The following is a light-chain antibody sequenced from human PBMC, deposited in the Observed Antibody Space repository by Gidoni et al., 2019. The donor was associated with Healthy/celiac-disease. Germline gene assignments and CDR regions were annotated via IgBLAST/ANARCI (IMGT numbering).Light chain of an antibody. J-gene: IGKJ4*01. CDR1: QSVSSY. V-gene: IGKV3-11*01. CDR2: DAS. Sequence: EIVSTQSPATLSLSPGERVTLSCRASQSVSSYLAWYQQKPGQAPRLLIYDASNRATGIPARFSGSGSGTDFTLTISSLEPEDFAVYYCQQRSNWPLLTFGGGTKVEIK. CDR3: QQRSNWPLLT.